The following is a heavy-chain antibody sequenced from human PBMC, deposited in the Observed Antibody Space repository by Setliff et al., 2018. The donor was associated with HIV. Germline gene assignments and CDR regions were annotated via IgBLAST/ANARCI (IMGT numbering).Heavy chain of an antibody. Sequence: GGSLRLSCAASGFTFSNAWMSWVRQAPGKGLEWVGRIRSKTDGGTTDYAAPVKGRFSISRDDSKNTLDLQMNSLRAEDTAVYYCARGEPTILVVPAAFFDYWGQGTLVTVSS. V-gene: IGHV3-15*01. CDR2: IRSKTDGGTT. J-gene: IGHJ4*02. CDR3: ARGEPTILVVPAAFFDY. D-gene: IGHD2-2*01. CDR1: GFTFSNAW.